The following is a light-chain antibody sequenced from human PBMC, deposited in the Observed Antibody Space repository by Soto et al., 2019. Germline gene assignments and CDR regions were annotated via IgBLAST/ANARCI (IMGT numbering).Light chain of an antibody. CDR3: QHYGSSLWT. CDR2: GAS. Sequence: EIGLTRSPGTLSLSPGERATLSCRASQSVSSSYLAWYQQKPGQAPRLLIYGASSRATGIPDRFSGSGSGTDFTLTISRLDPEDFAVYFCQHYGSSLWTFGQGTKVDIK. V-gene: IGKV3-20*01. CDR1: QSVSSSY. J-gene: IGKJ1*01.